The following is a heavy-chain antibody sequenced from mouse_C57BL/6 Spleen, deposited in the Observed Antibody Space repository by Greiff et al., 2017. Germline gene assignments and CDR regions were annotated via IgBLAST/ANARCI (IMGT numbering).Heavy chain of an antibody. CDR3: TKDSSGYY. CDR1: GFNIKDDY. Sequence: VQLQQSGAELVRPGASVKLSCTASGFNIKDDYMHWVKQRPDQGLEWIGWIDPANGDTEYASKFQGKATITADTSSNTAYLQLSSLTSEDTAVYYCTKDSSGYYWGQGTTLTVSS. V-gene: IGHV14-4*01. J-gene: IGHJ2*01. CDR2: IDPANGDT. D-gene: IGHD3-2*02.